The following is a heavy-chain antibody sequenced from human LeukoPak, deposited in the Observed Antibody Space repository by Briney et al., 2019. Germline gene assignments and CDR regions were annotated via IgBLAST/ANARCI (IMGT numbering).Heavy chain of an antibody. D-gene: IGHD2-15*01. V-gene: IGHV3-48*03. CDR1: GFTFSNYE. CDR2: ISSSGSTI. Sequence: GGSLRLSCAASGFTFSNYEMHWVRQAPGKGLEWVSYISSSGSTIYYADSVRGRFTISRDNAKNSLYLQMNSLRAEDTALYYCARDRCSGGRCYSLSVGHMDVWGKGTTVTVSS. J-gene: IGHJ6*03. CDR3: ARDRCSGGRCYSLSVGHMDV.